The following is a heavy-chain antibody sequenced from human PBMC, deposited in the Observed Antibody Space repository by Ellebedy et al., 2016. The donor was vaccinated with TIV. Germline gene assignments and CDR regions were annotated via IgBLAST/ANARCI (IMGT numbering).Heavy chain of an antibody. CDR2: INPSGGST. V-gene: IGHV1-46*01. D-gene: IGHD3-22*01. J-gene: IGHJ5*02. Sequence: ASVKVSCKASGYTFTSYGISWVRQAPGQGLEWMGIINPSGGSTSYAQKFQGRVTMTRDTSTSTVYMELSSLRSEDTAVYYCARLDSSGFDDWFDPWGQGTLVTVSS. CDR3: ARLDSSGFDDWFDP. CDR1: GYTFTSYG.